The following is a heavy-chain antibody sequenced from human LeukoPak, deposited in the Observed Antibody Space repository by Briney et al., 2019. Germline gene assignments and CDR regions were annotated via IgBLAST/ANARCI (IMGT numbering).Heavy chain of an antibody. J-gene: IGHJ5*02. CDR1: GYTLTGYY. CDR2: INPNSGGT. V-gene: IGHV1-2*02. CDR3: ARATGWYHWFDP. D-gene: IGHD6-19*01. Sequence: ASVKVSCKASGYTLTGYYMNWVRQAPGQGLEWMGWINPNSGGTNYGQKFQGRVTMTRDTPISIVYMELSRLRSDDTAVYYCARATGWYHWFDPWGQGTLVTVSS.